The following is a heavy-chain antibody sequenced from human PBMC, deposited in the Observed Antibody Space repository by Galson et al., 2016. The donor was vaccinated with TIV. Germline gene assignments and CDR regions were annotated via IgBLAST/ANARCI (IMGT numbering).Heavy chain of an antibody. D-gene: IGHD1-7*01. CDR1: GGSINPYY. V-gene: IGHV4-59*01. CDR2: MYYSGST. J-gene: IGHJ4*02. CDR3: VRKSYDWNSVGYYFDY. Sequence: SETRSLTCSVSGGSINPYYWGWIRQPPGKGLEWIANMYYSGSTNYNPSLKSRVTISLDTSKNQVSLKLNSVTAADTAVYYCVRKSYDWNSVGYYFDYWGQGALVTVSS.